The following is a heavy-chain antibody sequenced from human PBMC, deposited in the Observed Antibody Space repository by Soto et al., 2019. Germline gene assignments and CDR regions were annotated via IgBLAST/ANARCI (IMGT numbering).Heavy chain of an antibody. J-gene: IGHJ3*02. D-gene: IGHD1-26*01. CDR3: AREWEGREGRFHAFAI. CDR2: ISSSSSTI. Sequence: EVQLVESGGGLVQPGGSLRLSCAASGVTFSSYSMNWVRQAPGKGLEWVSYISSSSSTIYYADSVKGRFTISGDNAKNALYLQMNSLRAEDTAVYYGAREWEGREGRFHAFAIWGQGKMVTVSS. V-gene: IGHV3-48*01. CDR1: GVTFSSYS.